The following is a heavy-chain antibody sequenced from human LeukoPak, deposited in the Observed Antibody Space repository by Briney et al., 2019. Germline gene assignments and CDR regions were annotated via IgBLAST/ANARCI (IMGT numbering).Heavy chain of an antibody. D-gene: IGHD1-7*01. CDR1: RFTVSSNY. Sequence: PGGSLRLSCAASRFTVSSNYVSWVRQAPGKGLEWVANINQDGSEKYYVDSVKGRFTISRDNAKNSLFLQMNSLRAEDSAVYYCARARNCDYWGQGTLVTVSS. CDR3: ARARNCDY. J-gene: IGHJ4*02. V-gene: IGHV3-7*05. CDR2: INQDGSEK.